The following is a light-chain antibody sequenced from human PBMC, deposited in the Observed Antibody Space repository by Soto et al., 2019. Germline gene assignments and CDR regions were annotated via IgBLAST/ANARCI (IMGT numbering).Light chain of an antibody. J-gene: IGKJ1*01. CDR2: DVS. Sequence: EKVMTQSPATLAVSPGERATLSCRASQGVSSRLAWYQQKPGQAPRLLIYDVSTRASDTPARFSGSGSGTEFTLTISSLQSEDFAIYYCQQYTDWPPWTFGQGTKVEIK. CDR3: QQYTDWPPWT. V-gene: IGKV3-15*01. CDR1: QGVSSR.